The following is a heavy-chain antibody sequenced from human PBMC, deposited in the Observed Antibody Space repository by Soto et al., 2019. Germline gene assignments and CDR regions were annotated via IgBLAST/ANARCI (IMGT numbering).Heavy chain of an antibody. CDR1: GGTFSSYT. V-gene: IGHV1-69*08. CDR2: IIPILGIA. D-gene: IGHD2-15*01. J-gene: IGHJ4*02. Sequence: QVQLVQSGAEVKKPGSSVKVSCKASGGTFSSYTISWVRQAPGQGLEWMGRIIPILGIANYAQKFQGRVTITADKSTSTAYMELSSLRSEDTAVYYCARDINCSGGSCYFDYWGQGTLVTVSS. CDR3: ARDINCSGGSCYFDY.